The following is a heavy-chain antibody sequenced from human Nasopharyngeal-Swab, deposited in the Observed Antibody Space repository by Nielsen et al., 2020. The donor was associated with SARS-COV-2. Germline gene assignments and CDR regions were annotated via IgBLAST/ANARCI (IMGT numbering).Heavy chain of an antibody. J-gene: IGHJ3*02. Sequence: GESLKIFCAASRFTFSDYWMSWVRQAPGKGLEWVANIKQDGSEIYYADSVKGRFTISRDNARNSLYLQMRSLRAEDTAVYHCARHGADCSRTSCYRRHGFDIWGQGTMVTVSS. CDR1: RFTFSDYW. V-gene: IGHV3-7*01. CDR3: ARHGADCSRTSCYRRHGFDI. D-gene: IGHD2-2*02. CDR2: IKQDGSEI.